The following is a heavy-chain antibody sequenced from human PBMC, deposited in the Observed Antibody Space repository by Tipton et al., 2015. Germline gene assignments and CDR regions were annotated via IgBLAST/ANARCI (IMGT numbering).Heavy chain of an antibody. CDR1: SDSISKYY. Sequence: LSLTCSVSSDSISKYYWSWIRQPPGKELEWIGYIQYSGSTNYNPSLKSRVTISVDTSKTQFSLKMSSVTASDAAVYYCARARGRHGGLFDSWGQGILVTVSS. CDR3: ARARGRHGGLFDS. J-gene: IGHJ4*02. D-gene: IGHD4-23*01. V-gene: IGHV4-59*01. CDR2: IQYSGST.